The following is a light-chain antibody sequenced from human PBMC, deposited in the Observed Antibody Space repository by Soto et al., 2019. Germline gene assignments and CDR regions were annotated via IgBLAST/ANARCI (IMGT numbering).Light chain of an antibody. CDR2: DVR. J-gene: IGLJ2*01. CDR1: TSDVGAYDY. CDR3: SSYTSSSTVI. V-gene: IGLV2-14*01. Sequence: QSALTQPASVSGSPGQAITISCTGSTSDVGAYDYVSWYQQHPGKVPKLKMYDVRNRPSWVSNRFSGSKSGNTASLTISGLQAEDEADYYCSSYTSSSTVIFGGGTKLTVL.